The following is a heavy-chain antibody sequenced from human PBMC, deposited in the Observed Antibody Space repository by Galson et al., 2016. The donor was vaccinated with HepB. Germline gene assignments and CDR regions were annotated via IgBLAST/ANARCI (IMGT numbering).Heavy chain of an antibody. CDR3: ANEGSTGWTHLDY. Sequence: SVKVSCKASGGTFTTYPISWVRQAPGQGLEWMGGIIPLFGTSNYAQKFQGRVTITADASTSTAYMELSSLRSEDTAVYYCANEGSTGWTHLDYWGQGTLVTVSS. CDR2: IIPLFGTS. V-gene: IGHV1-69*13. D-gene: IGHD6-19*01. J-gene: IGHJ4*02. CDR1: GGTFTTYP.